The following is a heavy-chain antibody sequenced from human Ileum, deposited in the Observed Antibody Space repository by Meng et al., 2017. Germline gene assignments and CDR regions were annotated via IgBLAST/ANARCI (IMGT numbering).Heavy chain of an antibody. CDR2: IYYSGST. J-gene: IGHJ4*02. CDR1: GDSVSSGSYY. V-gene: IGHV4-61*01. D-gene: IGHD4-17*01. CDR3: ARGGGNDYGDYDD. Sequence: GSLRLSCTVSGDSVSSGSYYWSWIRQPPGKGLEWIGYIYYSGSTNYNPSLKSRVTISVDTSKNQFSLKLSSVTAADTAVYYCARGGGNDYGDYDDWGQGTLVTVSS.